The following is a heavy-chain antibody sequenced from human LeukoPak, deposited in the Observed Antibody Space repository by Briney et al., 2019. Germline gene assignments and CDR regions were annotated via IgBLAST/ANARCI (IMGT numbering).Heavy chain of an antibody. Sequence: GGSLRLSCAASGFTFSTYSMNWVRQAPGKGLEWVSFISSSTSYIYYADSVKGRFTISRDNAKNSLYLQMNSLRAEDTAVYYCVRDLGAATGGPREWFDPWGQGTLVTVSS. V-gene: IGHV3-21*01. CDR2: ISSSTSYI. J-gene: IGHJ5*02. CDR3: VRDLGAATGGPREWFDP. D-gene: IGHD2-8*02. CDR1: GFTFSTYS.